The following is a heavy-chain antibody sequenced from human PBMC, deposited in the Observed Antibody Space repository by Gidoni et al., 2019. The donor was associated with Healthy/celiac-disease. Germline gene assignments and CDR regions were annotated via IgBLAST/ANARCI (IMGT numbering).Heavy chain of an antibody. V-gene: IGHV4-34*01. CDR2: INHSGST. J-gene: IGHJ4*02. CDR1: GGSFSGYY. CDR3: ARAITGTSSLYYFDY. Sequence: QVQLQQWGAGLLKPSETLSLTCAVYGGSFSGYYWSWIRQPPGKGLEWIWEINHSGSTNYNPSLKSRVTISVDTSKNQFSLKLSSVTAADTAVYYCARAITGTSSLYYFDYWGQGTLVTVSS. D-gene: IGHD1-7*01.